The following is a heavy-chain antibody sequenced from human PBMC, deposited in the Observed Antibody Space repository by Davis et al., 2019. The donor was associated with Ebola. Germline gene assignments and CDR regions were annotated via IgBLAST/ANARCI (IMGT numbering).Heavy chain of an antibody. CDR1: GGSISSSSYY. V-gene: IGHV4-39*01. J-gene: IGHJ6*02. D-gene: IGHD5-24*01. CDR3: ARRSQRWLQAYGMDV. Sequence: SETLSLTCTVSGGSISSSSYYWGWIRQPPGKGLEWIGSIYYSGSTYYNPFLKSRVTISVDTSKNQFSLKLSSVTAADTAVYYCARRSQRWLQAYGMDVWGQGTTVTVSS. CDR2: IYYSGST.